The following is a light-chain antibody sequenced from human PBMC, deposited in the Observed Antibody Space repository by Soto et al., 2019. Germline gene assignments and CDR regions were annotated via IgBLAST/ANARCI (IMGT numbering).Light chain of an antibody. Sequence: QAVVTQEASLTVSPGETVTLTCASSTGAVTSAYYPSWSQQKPGQAPRALTYSTDNKDSCTPARFSGSILGDKAALTVSGVQPEDEADYYCLLSYGGSQVFGGGTKLTVL. CDR3: LLSYGGSQV. CDR1: TGAVTSAYY. V-gene: IGLV7-43*01. J-gene: IGLJ2*01. CDR2: STD.